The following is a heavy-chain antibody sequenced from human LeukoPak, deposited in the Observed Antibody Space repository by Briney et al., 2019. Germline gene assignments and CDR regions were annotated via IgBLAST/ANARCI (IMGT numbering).Heavy chain of an antibody. Sequence: KPSENLSLTCAVYGGSFSGYYWSWIRQPPGKGLEWIGEINHSGSTNYNPSLKSRVTISVDTSKNQFSLKLSSVTAADTAVYYCARGGRSSSESVDYWGQGTLVTVSS. CDR3: ARGGRSSSESVDY. J-gene: IGHJ4*02. CDR2: INHSGST. D-gene: IGHD6-6*01. V-gene: IGHV4-34*01. CDR1: GGSFSGYY.